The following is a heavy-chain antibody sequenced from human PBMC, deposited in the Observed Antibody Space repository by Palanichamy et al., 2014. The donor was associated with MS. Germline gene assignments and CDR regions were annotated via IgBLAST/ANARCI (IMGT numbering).Heavy chain of an antibody. V-gene: IGHV3-7*03. D-gene: IGHD3-9*01. CDR3: ARDADMHWAY. CDR2: IKQDGSQK. CDR1: GFTFSNYW. J-gene: IGHJ4*02. Sequence: EVQLVESGGGLVQPGGSLRLSCAASGFTFSNYWMTWVRQAPGKGLEWVANIKQDGSQKYYVDSVKGRFTISRDNAKSSLYLQMNSLRAEDTAVYYCARDADMHWAYWGQGTLVTVSS.